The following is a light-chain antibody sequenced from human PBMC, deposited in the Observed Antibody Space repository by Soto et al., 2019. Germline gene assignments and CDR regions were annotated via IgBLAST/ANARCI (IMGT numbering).Light chain of an antibody. CDR2: GAS. V-gene: IGKV3-15*01. CDR3: QQSNDWCT. CDR1: QSVSTN. J-gene: IGKJ1*01. Sequence: EIVMTQSPATLSVSPGERATLSCRASQSVSTNLAWYQQKPGQAPRLLIYGASTRATGIPARFSGSGSGTEFTLTISSLQSEDFAVYYCQQSNDWCTVGQGTQMGIK.